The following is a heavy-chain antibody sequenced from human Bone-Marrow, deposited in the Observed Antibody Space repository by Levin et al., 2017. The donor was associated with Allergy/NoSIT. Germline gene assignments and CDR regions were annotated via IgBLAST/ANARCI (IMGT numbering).Heavy chain of an antibody. CDR2: MSDSGST. Sequence: PSETLSLTCTVSGGSVSSVSFYWTWIRQPPGKGLEWIGYMSDSGSTKYNPSLKSRVTISVDTTKNQFSLNLSSVTAADTAVYYCARDLGYSGYDHFYYGMDVWGQGTTVTVSS. J-gene: IGHJ6*02. CDR1: GGSVSSVSFY. CDR3: ARDLGYSGYDHFYYGMDV. V-gene: IGHV4-61*01. D-gene: IGHD5-12*01.